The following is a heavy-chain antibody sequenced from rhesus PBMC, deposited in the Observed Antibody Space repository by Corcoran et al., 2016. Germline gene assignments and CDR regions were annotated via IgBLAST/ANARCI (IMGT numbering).Heavy chain of an antibody. Sequence: QLPLQESGPGLVKPSETLSLTCAGSGGSISGNYWTWIRPFPGKGLEWIGRVSGRGWNTDYNPSLKSRVTISRDTSKNHFSLNLNSVTAADTATYYCTLSFGSGWSPRWGQGLLVTVSS. J-gene: IGHJ4*01. CDR2: VSGRGWNT. CDR1: GGSISGNY. CDR3: TLSFGSGWSPR. V-gene: IGHV4-173*01. D-gene: IGHD6S26*01.